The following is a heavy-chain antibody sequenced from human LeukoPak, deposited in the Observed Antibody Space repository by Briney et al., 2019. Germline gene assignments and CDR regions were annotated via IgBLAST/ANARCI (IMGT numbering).Heavy chain of an antibody. CDR2: IIPILDIA. CDR3: AREEGVTTDALDI. CDR1: GGTFSGYA. J-gene: IGHJ3*02. V-gene: IGHV1-69*04. Sequence: SVKVSCKASGGTFSGYAIGWVRQAPGQGLEWMGRIIPILDIATYAQKFQGRLTITADKSTGTAYMELSSLRSEDTALYFSAREEGVTTDALDIWGQGTMVTVSS. D-gene: IGHD4-17*01.